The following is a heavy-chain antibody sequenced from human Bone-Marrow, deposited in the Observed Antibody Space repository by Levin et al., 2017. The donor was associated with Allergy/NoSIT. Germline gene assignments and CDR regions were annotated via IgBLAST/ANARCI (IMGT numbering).Heavy chain of an antibody. Sequence: GSGPTLVKPTQTLTLTCSFSGFSFRTSGVGVGWIRQPPGKALEWLALIYWDDEKHYTPSLTTRLTITKDTSKNQVVLVMTNVNPADTATYYCAHYGGYQRLQTFDYWGQGSLVTVSS. D-gene: IGHD4-17*01. V-gene: IGHV2-5*02. CDR2: IYWDDEK. J-gene: IGHJ4*02. CDR3: AHYGGYQRLQTFDY. CDR1: GFSFRTSGVG.